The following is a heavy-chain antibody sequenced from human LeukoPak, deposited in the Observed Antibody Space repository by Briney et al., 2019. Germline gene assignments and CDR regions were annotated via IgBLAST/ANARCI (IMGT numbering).Heavy chain of an antibody. Sequence: PSQTLSLSCTVSGGSISSAGYYWSWIRQPAGKGLEWIGYIYYSGSTNYNPSLKSRVTISVDTSKNQFSLRLSSVTAADTAVYYCARVSGCSGGSCYSPSYYYYYYMDVWGKGTTVTVSS. CDR1: GGSISSAGYY. CDR3: ARVSGCSGGSCYSPSYYYYYYMDV. CDR2: IYYSGST. V-gene: IGHV4-61*10. J-gene: IGHJ6*03. D-gene: IGHD2-15*01.